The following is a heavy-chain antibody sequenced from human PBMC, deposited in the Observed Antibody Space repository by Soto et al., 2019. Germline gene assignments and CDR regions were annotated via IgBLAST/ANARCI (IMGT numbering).Heavy chain of an antibody. Sequence: QVQLQESGPGLVKPSQTLSLTCTVSGGSISSGDYYWSWIRQPPGKVLEWIGYIYYSGSTYYNPSLKSRVTISVDTSKNQFSLKLSSVTAADTAVYYCARFDSSGYYYFDYWGQGTLVTVSS. CDR2: IYYSGST. J-gene: IGHJ4*02. CDR1: GGSISSGDYY. CDR3: ARFDSSGYYYFDY. D-gene: IGHD3-22*01. V-gene: IGHV4-30-4*01.